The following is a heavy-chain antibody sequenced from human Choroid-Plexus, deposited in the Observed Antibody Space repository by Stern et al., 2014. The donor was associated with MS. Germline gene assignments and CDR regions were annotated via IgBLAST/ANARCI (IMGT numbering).Heavy chain of an antibody. D-gene: IGHD2/OR15-2a*01. V-gene: IGHV3-30*18. Sequence: VQLVESGGGVVQPGRPLRLSCVASGFTFGSCAMHWVRQAPGKGLEWVAGVSDDGSNKYYADSVKGRFPISRDNSQNTLYMQMSSLRPEDTAVYYCAKDRQYLTYFFDHWGQGSLVTVSS. J-gene: IGHJ5*02. CDR1: GFTFGSCA. CDR3: AKDRQYLTYFFDH. CDR2: VSDDGSNK.